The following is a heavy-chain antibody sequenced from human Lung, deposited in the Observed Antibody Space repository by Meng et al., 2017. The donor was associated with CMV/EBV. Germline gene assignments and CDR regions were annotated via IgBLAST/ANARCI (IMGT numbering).Heavy chain of an antibody. J-gene: IGHJ6*02. CDR1: GYTFTGYY. V-gene: IGHV1-2*02. CDR3: AGGLYDFWSGYYYYGMDV. D-gene: IGHD3-3*01. Sequence: ASVXVSCKASGYTFTGYYMHWVRQAPGQGLEWMGWINPNSGGTNYAQKFQGRVTMTRDTSISTAYMELSRLRSDDTAVYYCAGGLYDFWSGYYYYGMDVWXQGTXVTVSS. CDR2: INPNSGGT.